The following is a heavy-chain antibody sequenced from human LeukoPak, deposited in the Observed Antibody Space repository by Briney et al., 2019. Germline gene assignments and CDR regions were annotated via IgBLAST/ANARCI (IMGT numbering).Heavy chain of an antibody. CDR1: GHTFISYY. Sequence: ASLKISCKASGHTFISYYMHWVRQAPGHGLEWMGIINPSGGSTSYAQKFQGRVTMTRDMSTSTVYMELSSLRSEDTAVYYCARVGAVRWYFDLWGRGTLVTVSS. V-gene: IGHV1-46*01. D-gene: IGHD1-26*01. CDR2: INPSGGST. CDR3: ARVGAVRWYFDL. J-gene: IGHJ2*01.